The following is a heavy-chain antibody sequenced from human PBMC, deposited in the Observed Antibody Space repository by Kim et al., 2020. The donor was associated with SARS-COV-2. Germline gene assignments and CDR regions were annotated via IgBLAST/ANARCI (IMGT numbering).Heavy chain of an antibody. J-gene: IGHJ5*02. CDR2: INPNNGDT. D-gene: IGHD2-21*02. Sequence: ASVKVSCKAFGYTFTNYLIHWVRQAPGQGPAWLGIINPNNGDTHCAQKFQGRFTMTRDTSTSTVYMELSSLISDDTTIYYCARGKGGGYWDPWGQGTLVTVSS. V-gene: IGHV1-46*01. CDR1: GYTFTNYL. CDR3: ARGKGGGYWDP.